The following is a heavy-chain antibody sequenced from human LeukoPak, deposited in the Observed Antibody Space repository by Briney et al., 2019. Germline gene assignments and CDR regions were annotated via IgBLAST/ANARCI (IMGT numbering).Heavy chain of an antibody. D-gene: IGHD3-16*01. CDR1: GFTFSSYW. V-gene: IGHV3-23*01. CDR3: AKITSVYGLGEVYYYYYGMDV. J-gene: IGHJ6*02. CDR2: ISGSGGTT. Sequence: GGSLRLSCAASGFTFSSYWMHWVRQAPGKGLEWVSSISGSGGTTYYADSVKGRFTISRDNSKNTLYLQMNSLRAEDTAVYYCAKITSVYGLGEVYYYYYGMDVWGQGTTVTVSS.